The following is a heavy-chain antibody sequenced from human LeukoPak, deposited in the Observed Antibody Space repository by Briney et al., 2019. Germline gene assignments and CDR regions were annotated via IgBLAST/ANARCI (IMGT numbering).Heavy chain of an antibody. Sequence: PGESLKISCKGSGYSFTSYWISWVRQMPGKGLEWMGRIDPSGSYTNYSPSFQGHVTISADKSISTAYLQWSSLKASDTAMYYCARHFTMAGWFDPWGQGTLVTVSS. D-gene: IGHD3-10*01. CDR2: IDPSGSYT. V-gene: IGHV5-10-1*01. CDR3: ARHFTMAGWFDP. CDR1: GYSFTSYW. J-gene: IGHJ5*02.